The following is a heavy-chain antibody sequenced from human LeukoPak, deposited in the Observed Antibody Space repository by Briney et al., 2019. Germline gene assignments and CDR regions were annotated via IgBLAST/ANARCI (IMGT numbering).Heavy chain of an antibody. Sequence: SETLSLTCTVSGGSISSYYWSCIRQPPGKGLEWIGYIYYSGSTNYNPSLKSRVTISVGTSKNQFSLKLSSVTAADTAVYYCARDGVYCSGGSCYSTLDYWGQGTLVTVSS. D-gene: IGHD2-15*01. J-gene: IGHJ4*02. CDR1: GGSISSYY. CDR3: ARDGVYCSGGSCYSTLDY. CDR2: IYYSGST. V-gene: IGHV4-59*01.